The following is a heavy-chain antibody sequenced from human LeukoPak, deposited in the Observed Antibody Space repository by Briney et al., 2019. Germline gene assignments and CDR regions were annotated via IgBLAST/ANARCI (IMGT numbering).Heavy chain of an antibody. V-gene: IGHV5-51*01. CDR2: IYPGDSDT. CDR3: LRMTTVTTSDY. D-gene: IGHD4-17*01. J-gene: IGHJ4*02. Sequence: GESLKISCKGSGYSFTSYWIGWVRQMPGKGLECMGIIYPGDSDTRYSPSFQGQVTISADKSITTAYLQWSSLKASDTAMYYCLRMTTVTTSDYWGQGTLVTVSS. CDR1: GYSFTSYW.